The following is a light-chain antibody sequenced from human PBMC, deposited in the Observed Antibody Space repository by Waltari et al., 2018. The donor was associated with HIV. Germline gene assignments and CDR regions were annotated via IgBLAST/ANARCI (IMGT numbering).Light chain of an antibody. CDR3: AAWDDSLSGLV. J-gene: IGLJ3*02. CDR2: RNN. CDR1: SSNIGSNY. V-gene: IGLV1-47*01. Sequence: QSVLTQPPSASGTPGQRVTISCSGSSSNIGSNYVYWYQQPPGPAPKLLIYRNNQRPSGVPDRLSGSKSGTSASLAISGLRSEDEADYYCAAWDDSLSGLVFGGGTKLTVL.